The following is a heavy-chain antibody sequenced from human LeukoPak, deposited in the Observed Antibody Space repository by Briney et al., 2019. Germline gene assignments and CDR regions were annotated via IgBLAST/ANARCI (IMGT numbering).Heavy chain of an antibody. CDR1: GFSFSNYS. Sequence: PGGSLRLSCSASGFSFSNYSMNWVRQAPGKGLEWVSGISVSGGNTYYADSVKGRFTISRDNSKNTLYLQMNSLRAEDTAVYYCAANERSGGAFDIWGQGTMVTVSS. V-gene: IGHV3-23*01. J-gene: IGHJ3*02. CDR3: AANERSGGAFDI. D-gene: IGHD6-19*01. CDR2: ISVSGGNT.